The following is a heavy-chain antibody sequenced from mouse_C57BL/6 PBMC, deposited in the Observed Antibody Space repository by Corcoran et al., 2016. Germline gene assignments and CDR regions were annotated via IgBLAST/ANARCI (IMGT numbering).Heavy chain of an antibody. CDR1: GYTFTDYY. CDR2: INPNNGGT. Sequence: EVQLQQSGPELVNPGASVKISCQASGYTFTDYYMHWVKQSHGKSLEWIGDINPNNGGTSYNQKFKGKATLTVDKSSSTAYMELRSLTSEDSAVYYWARWNSYVMDYWGQGTSVTVSS. CDR3: ARWNSYVMDY. J-gene: IGHJ4*01. V-gene: IGHV1-26*01.